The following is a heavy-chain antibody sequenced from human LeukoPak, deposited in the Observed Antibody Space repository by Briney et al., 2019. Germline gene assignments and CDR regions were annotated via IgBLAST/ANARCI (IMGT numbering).Heavy chain of an antibody. CDR1: GGSISNYY. Sequence: PSETLSLTCTVSGGSISNYYWNWIRQPPGKGLEWIGYIYYSGSTNYNPSLKSRVTISVDTSKNQFSLKLSSVTAADTAVYYCARDTGYSYGYSYYYYYGMDVWGQGTTVTVSS. V-gene: IGHV4-59*01. CDR3: ARDTGYSYGYSYYYYYGMDV. J-gene: IGHJ6*02. CDR2: IYYSGST. D-gene: IGHD5-18*01.